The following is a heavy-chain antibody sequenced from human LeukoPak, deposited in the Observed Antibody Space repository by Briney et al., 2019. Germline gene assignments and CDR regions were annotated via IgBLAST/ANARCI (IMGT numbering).Heavy chain of an antibody. CDR1: GFTVNSNY. CDR3: ARGADNYGDC. V-gene: IGHV3-66*01. CDR2: IHSGGST. J-gene: IGHJ4*02. Sequence: GSLRLSCAASGFTVNSNYMNWVRQAPGRGLEWVSVIHSGGSTYYADSVKGRFTISRDNSKNTLYLQMNRLRAEDTAVYYCARGADNYGDCWGQGTLVTVSS. D-gene: IGHD4-17*01.